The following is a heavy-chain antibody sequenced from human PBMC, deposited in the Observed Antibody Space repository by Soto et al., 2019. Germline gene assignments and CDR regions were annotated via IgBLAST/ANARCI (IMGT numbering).Heavy chain of an antibody. CDR3: ARANKNVLRYFDWLLHFDY. J-gene: IGHJ4*02. V-gene: IGHV1-2*04. CDR1: GYTFTGYY. CDR2: INPNSGGT. D-gene: IGHD3-9*01. Sequence: ASVKVSCKASGYTFTGYYMHWVRQAPGQGLEWMGWINPNSGGTNYAQKFQGWVTMPRDTSISTAYMELSRLRSDDTAVYYCARANKNVLRYFDWLLHFDYWGQGTLVTVSS.